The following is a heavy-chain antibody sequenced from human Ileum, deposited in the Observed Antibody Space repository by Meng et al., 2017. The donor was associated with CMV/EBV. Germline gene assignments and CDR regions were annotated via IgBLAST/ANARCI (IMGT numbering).Heavy chain of an antibody. CDR1: GDSIKNYY. CDR3: ARAGARGVPVDL. J-gene: IGHJ4*02. Sequence: VQLQESGPRLVKPSETLPLPCTVSGDSIKNYYWTWLRQPAGKGLEWLGRIHYSGGTDDNPSLKSRVTLSIDTSKNQLSLKIYSVTAADTAVYYCARAGARGVPVDLWGQGTLVTVSS. CDR2: IHYSGGT. V-gene: IGHV4-4*07. D-gene: IGHD3-10*01.